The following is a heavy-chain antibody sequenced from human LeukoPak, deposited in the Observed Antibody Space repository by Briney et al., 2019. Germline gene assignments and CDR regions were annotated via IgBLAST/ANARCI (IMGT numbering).Heavy chain of an antibody. CDR2: IYSGGST. V-gene: IGHV3-53*01. Sequence: PGGSLRLSCAASGFTVSSNYMSWVRQAPGKGLEWGSVIYSGGSTYYADSVKGRFTISRDNSKNTLYLQMNSLRAEDTAVYYCASYDFWSGYQSTMDVWGQGTTVTVSS. CDR3: ASYDFWSGYQSTMDV. D-gene: IGHD3-3*01. J-gene: IGHJ6*02. CDR1: GFTVSSNY.